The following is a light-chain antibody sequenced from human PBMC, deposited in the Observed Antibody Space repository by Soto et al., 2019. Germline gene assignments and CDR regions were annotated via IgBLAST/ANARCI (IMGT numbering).Light chain of an antibody. CDR2: GAS. J-gene: IGKJ4*01. Sequence: EIVMTQSPATLSVSPGERATLSCRASQSVSSNLAWYQQKPGQAPRLLIYGASTRATGIPARFSGSGSGTEFTLNIRSLQSEDFAAYYCQQRSSWPSLTLGGGTKVDI. CDR3: QQRSSWPSLT. V-gene: IGKV3-15*01. CDR1: QSVSSN.